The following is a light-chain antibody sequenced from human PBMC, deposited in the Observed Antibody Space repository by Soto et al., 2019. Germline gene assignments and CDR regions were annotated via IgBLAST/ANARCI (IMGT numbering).Light chain of an antibody. Sequence: EIQVTQTPSSLSASVGDRVTITCRVSQGIANYLNWYQQKPGKAPKLLIYAASTLQSGVPSKFSGSGFGTDFTLTISSLQTEDFATYYCQPNYSPPPITFGQGTRLEVK. V-gene: IGKV1-39*01. CDR2: AAS. CDR1: QGIANY. J-gene: IGKJ5*01. CDR3: QPNYSPPPIT.